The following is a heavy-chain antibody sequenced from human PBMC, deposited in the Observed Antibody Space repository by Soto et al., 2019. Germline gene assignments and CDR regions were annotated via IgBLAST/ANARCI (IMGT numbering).Heavy chain of an antibody. J-gene: IGHJ4*02. CDR2: IYWNDDK. CDR1: GFSLSTSGVG. D-gene: IGHD3-22*01. CDR3: AHSTSFATIPVVIRGLNFDY. V-gene: IGHV2-5*01. Sequence: TGPALVNPTQTLTLTCTFSGFSLSTSGVGVGWIRQPPGKALEWLALIYWNDDKRYSPSLKSRLTITKDTSKNQVVLTMTNMDPVDTATYYCAHSTSFATIPVVIRGLNFDYWGQGTLVTVSS.